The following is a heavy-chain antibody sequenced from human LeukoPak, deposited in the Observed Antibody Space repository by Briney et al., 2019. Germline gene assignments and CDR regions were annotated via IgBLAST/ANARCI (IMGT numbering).Heavy chain of an antibody. CDR2: IRSDGSDT. CDR1: GFTFSDTW. CDR3: ARDWFHAIDY. D-gene: IGHD2/OR15-2a*01. V-gene: IGHV3-74*01. J-gene: IGHJ4*02. Sequence: QPGGSLRLSCAASGFTFSDTWMHWVRQAPGEGLVWVSRIRSDGSDTRYAESVKGRFTIPRDNAKNTLYLQMNSLRAEDTAVYYCARDWFHAIDYWGQGTLVTVSS.